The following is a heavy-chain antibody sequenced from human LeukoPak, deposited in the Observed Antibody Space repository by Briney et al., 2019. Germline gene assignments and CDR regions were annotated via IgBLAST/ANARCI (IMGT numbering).Heavy chain of an antibody. V-gene: IGHV3-30*01. CDR2: ISYDGSNK. CDR3: ARTGITYYDFWSGYYNDYFDY. CDR1: GFTFSSYA. J-gene: IGHJ4*02. D-gene: IGHD3-3*01. Sequence: GGSLRHSCAASGFTFSSYAMHWVRQAPGKGLEWVAVISYDGSNKYYADSVKGRFTISRDNSKNTLYLQMNSLRAEDTAVYYCARTGITYYDFWSGYYNDYFDYWGQGTLVTVSS.